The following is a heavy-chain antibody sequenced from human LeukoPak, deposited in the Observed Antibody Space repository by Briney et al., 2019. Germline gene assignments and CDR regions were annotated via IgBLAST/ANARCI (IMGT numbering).Heavy chain of an antibody. CDR1: GYTFTERG. CDR3: GKGSTGWSRDP. J-gene: IGHJ5*02. D-gene: IGHD6-19*01. Sequence: SVKVSCKASGYTFTERGISWMRHVPGQGLEWMGWISATSGNTYYAQTFQDRVTMTTDASTSIAYMELRDLTIDDTAVYYCGKGSTGWSRDPWGQGTLVTVSS. V-gene: IGHV1-18*01. CDR2: ISATSGNT.